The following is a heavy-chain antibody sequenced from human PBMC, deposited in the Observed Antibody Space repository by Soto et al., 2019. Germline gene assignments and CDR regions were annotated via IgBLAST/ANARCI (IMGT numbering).Heavy chain of an antibody. V-gene: IGHV1-2*04. CDR2: INPNSGGT. CDR1: GYTFTGYY. CDR3: ARDHFGVANGYYYYYGMDV. Sequence: ASVKVSCKASGYTFTGYYMHWVRQAPGQELEWMGWINPNSGGTNYAQKFQGWVTMTRDTSISTAYMELSRLRSDDTAVYYCARDHFGVANGYYYYYGMDVWGQGTTVTVS. J-gene: IGHJ6*02. D-gene: IGHD3-3*01.